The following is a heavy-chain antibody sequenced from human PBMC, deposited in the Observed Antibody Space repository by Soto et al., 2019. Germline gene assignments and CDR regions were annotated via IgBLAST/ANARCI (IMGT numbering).Heavy chain of an antibody. CDR2: INTYNGNT. CDR1: GYTFINYA. J-gene: IGHJ4*02. V-gene: IGHV1-18*01. D-gene: IGHD5-12*01. Sequence: QVQLVQSGPEVKKPGASVKVSCKASGYTFINYAITWVRQAPGQGLEWMGWINTYNGNTNYAENLQGRATMTTDTSTNTAXXEVRSLXXXXXXXXXXAKSPRGEMATDWGQGTLVTVSS. CDR3: AKSPRGEMATD.